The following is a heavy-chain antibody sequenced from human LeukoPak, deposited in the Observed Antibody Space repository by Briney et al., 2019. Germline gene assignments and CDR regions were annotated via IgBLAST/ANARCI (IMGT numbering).Heavy chain of an antibody. D-gene: IGHD2-15*01. CDR3: ARDTYCSGGSCPASEFAP. Sequence: PGRSLRLSCAASGFTFSSYAMHWVRQAPGKGLEWVAVISYDGSNKYYADSVKGRFTISRDNSKNTLYLQMNSLRAEDTAVYYCARDTYCSGGSCPASEFAPWGQGTLVTVSS. V-gene: IGHV3-30-3*01. CDR1: GFTFSSYA. CDR2: ISYDGSNK. J-gene: IGHJ5*02.